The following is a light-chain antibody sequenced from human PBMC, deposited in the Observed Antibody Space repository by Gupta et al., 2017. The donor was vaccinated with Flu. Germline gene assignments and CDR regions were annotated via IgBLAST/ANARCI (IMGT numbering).Light chain of an antibody. CDR2: AAS. CDR1: QSISSY. CDR3: QQSYSTPG. J-gene: IGKJ3*01. Sequence: IQMTQSPPSLSASVVDRVTITCRASQSISSYLNWYQQKPGKATKLLIYAASSLQSGVPSRFSGSGSGTDFTLTISSLQPEDFATYYCQQSYSTPGFGPGTKVDIK. V-gene: IGKV1-39*01.